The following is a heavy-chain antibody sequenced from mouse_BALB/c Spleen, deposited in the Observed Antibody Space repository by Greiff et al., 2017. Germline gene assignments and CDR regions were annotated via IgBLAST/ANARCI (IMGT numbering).Heavy chain of an antibody. CDR2: IWGDGST. CDR1: GFSLTGYG. CDR3: ARDPYYGYDGYAMDY. V-gene: IGHV2-6-7*01. D-gene: IGHD2-2*01. J-gene: IGHJ4*01. Sequence: VMLVESGPGLVAPSQSLSITCTVSGFSLTGYGVNWVRQPPGKGLEWLGMIWGDGSTDYNSALKSRLSISKDNSKSQVFLKMNSLQTDDTARYYCARDPYYGYDGYAMDYWGQGTSVTVSS.